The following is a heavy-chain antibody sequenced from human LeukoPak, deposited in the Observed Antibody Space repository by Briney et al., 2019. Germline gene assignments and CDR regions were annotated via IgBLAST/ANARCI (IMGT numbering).Heavy chain of an antibody. CDR2: IGGSGTGT. CDR3: AALSSLVRGLDY. J-gene: IGHJ4*02. Sequence: GGSLRLSCAASGFPFSRWAMTWVRQAPGKGLEWVSVIGGSGTGTDYADSVKGRFTISRDNSKITLYLQMNSLRAEDTAIYYCAALSSLVRGLDYWGQGTLVTVSS. CDR1: GFPFSRWA. V-gene: IGHV3-23*01. D-gene: IGHD3-10*02.